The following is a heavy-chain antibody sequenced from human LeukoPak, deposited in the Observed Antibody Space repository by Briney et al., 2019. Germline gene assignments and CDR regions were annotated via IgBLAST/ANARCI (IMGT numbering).Heavy chain of an antibody. CDR3: ARGSRNALFDY. J-gene: IGHJ4*02. V-gene: IGHV1-18*01. CDR2: ISADIGNT. Sequence: GASVKVSCKASGYTFTSYGINWVRQAPGQGLERMGWISADIGNTNYAQKVQGRVTMTTDTSTSTAYMELRSLRSDDTAVYYCARGSRNALFDYWGQGTLVTVSS. CDR1: GYTFTSYG.